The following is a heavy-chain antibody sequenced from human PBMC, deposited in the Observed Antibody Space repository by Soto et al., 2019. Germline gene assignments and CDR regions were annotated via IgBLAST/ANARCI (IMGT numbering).Heavy chain of an antibody. CDR3: AKDRGNDYYFGMDV. J-gene: IGHJ6*02. CDR1: GFTFSSYG. CDR2: ISYDGSNK. Sequence: GGSLRLSCAASGFTFSSYGMHWVRQAPGKGLEWVAVISYDGSNKDYADSVKGRFTISRDNSKNTLFLQMNSLRAEDTAVYHCAKDRGNDYYFGMDVWGQGTTVTVSS. V-gene: IGHV3-30*18. D-gene: IGHD4-4*01.